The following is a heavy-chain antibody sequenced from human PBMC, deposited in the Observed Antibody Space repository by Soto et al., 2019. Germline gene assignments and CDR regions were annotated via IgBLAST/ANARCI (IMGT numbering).Heavy chain of an antibody. J-gene: IGHJ6*02. D-gene: IGHD2-2*01. CDR3: ARSQGSSTSLEIYYYYYYGMDV. V-gene: IGHV1-69*01. Sequence: QVQLVQSGAEVKKPGSSVKVSCKASGGTFSSYAISWVRQAPGQGLEWMGGIIPISGTANYAQKFQGRVTSTADEYTRTAYMGLSSLRSEDTAVYYCARSQGSSTSLEIYYYYYYGMDVWGQGTTVTVSS. CDR1: GGTFSSYA. CDR2: IIPISGTA.